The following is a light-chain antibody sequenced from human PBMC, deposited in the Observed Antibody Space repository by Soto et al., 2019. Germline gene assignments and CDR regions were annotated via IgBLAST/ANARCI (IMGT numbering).Light chain of an antibody. CDR3: QSYDSSMSGSMV. V-gene: IGLV1-40*01. J-gene: IGLJ2*01. CDR2: GNS. Sequence: QSVLTQPPSVSGAPGQRVTISCTGSSSNIGAVYDVHWYQQLPGTAPKLLIYGNSNRPSGVPDRFSGSKSGTSASLAINGLQAEDEADYYCQSYDSSMSGSMVFGGGTKLTVL. CDR1: SSNIGAVYD.